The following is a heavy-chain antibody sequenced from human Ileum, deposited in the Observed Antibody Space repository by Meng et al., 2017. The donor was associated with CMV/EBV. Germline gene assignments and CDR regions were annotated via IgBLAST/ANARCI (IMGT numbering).Heavy chain of an antibody. CDR2: ITGSGGTT. CDR1: GIRFSDYA. J-gene: IGHJ4*02. D-gene: IGHD2-2*01. CDR3: ANGGIPAALYYFDY. V-gene: IGHV3-23*01. Sequence: EVQLLESGGKLVQQGGSLRLSCTASGIRFSDYAMSWVRQAPGKGLEWVSAITGSGGTTYYAGSVRGRFAISRDNSKNTLYLSMNNLRAEDTAIYYCANGGIPAALYYFDYWGQGTLVTVSS.